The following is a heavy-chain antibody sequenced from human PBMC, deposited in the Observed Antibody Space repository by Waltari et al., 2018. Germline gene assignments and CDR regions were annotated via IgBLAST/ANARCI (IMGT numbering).Heavy chain of an antibody. CDR1: GFTFSSYS. CDR2: ISSSSSTI. D-gene: IGHD2-15*01. J-gene: IGHJ6*03. Sequence: EVQLVESGGGLVQPGGSLRLSCAASGFTFSSYSMNWVRQAPGKGLEWVSYISSSSSTIYYADSVKGRFTISRDNAKNSLYLQMNSLRAEDTAVYYCARDLYCSGGSCYSNYYYYYMDVWGKGTTVTVSS. CDR3: ARDLYCSGGSCYSNYYYYYMDV. V-gene: IGHV3-48*04.